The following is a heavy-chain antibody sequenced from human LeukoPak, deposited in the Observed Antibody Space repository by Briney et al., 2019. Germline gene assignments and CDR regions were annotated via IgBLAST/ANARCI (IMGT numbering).Heavy chain of an antibody. CDR2: INPDSGGT. J-gene: IGHJ5*02. CDR1: GFTFTGYY. V-gene: IGHV1-2*02. Sequence: ASVKVSCKASGFTFTGYYMHWVQQAPGQGLEWMGWINPDSGGTQYAQKFQGRVTMTRDTSISTAYMELSRLRSDDTAVYYCARHGGCSGASCYSWFDPWGQGTLVTVSS. D-gene: IGHD2-15*01. CDR3: ARHGGCSGASCYSWFDP.